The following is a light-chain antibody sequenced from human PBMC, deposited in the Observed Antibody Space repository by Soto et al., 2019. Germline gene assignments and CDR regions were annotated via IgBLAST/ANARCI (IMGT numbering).Light chain of an antibody. CDR3: QQDHSCPA. J-gene: IGKJ4*02. V-gene: IGKV3-15*01. CDR1: QSVFSS. Sequence: EIVMTQSPATLSVSLGERVTLSCRASQSVFSSLAWYQQKPGQAPRLLIYGAATRPIGIPARFSGSGSGTELTLTISSLQSEDLAVYYCQQDHSCPAFGRGTRVEIK. CDR2: GAA.